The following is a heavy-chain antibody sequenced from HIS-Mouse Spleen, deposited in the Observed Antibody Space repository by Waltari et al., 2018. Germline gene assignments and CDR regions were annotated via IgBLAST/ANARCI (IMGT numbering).Heavy chain of an antibody. D-gene: IGHD4-17*01. Sequence: QLQLQESGPGLVKPSETLSPTCSVSGCSIGRRSYYWCWSRQPPGKGLEWIGSIYYSGSTYYNPSLKSRVTISVDTSKNQCSLKLSSVTAADTAVYYCARLTTVVTSGAFDIWGQGTMVTVSS. CDR1: GCSIGRRSYY. J-gene: IGHJ3*02. CDR2: IYYSGST. V-gene: IGHV4-39*07. CDR3: ARLTTVVTSGAFDI.